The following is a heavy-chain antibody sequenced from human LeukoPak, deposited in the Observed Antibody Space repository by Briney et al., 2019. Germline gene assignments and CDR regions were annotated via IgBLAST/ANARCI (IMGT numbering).Heavy chain of an antibody. CDR3: ATEGSWHGAGSYYKRMAFDY. CDR2: IYYSGST. V-gene: IGHV4-39*07. D-gene: IGHD3-10*01. J-gene: IGHJ4*02. CDR1: GGSISSTSYY. Sequence: SETLSLTCTVSGGSISSTSYYWGWIRQPPGKGLEWIGSIYYSGSTYYNPSLKSRVTISVDTSKNQFSLKLSSVTAADTAVDYCATEGSWHGAGSYYKRMAFDYWGQGTLVTVSS.